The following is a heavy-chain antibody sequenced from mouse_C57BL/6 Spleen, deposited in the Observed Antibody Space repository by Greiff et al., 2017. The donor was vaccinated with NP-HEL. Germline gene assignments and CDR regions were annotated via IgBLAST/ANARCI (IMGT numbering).Heavy chain of an antibody. CDR2: ISDGGSYT. J-gene: IGHJ1*03. D-gene: IGHD2-1*01. CDR3: AREDGNHWYFDV. V-gene: IGHV5-4*01. Sequence: EVKLVESGGGLVKPGGSLKLSCAASGFTFSSYAMSWVRQTPEKRLEWVATISDGGSYTYYPDNVKGRFTISRDNAKNNLYLQMSHLKSEDTAMYYCAREDGNHWYFDVWGTGTTVTVSS. CDR1: GFTFSSYA.